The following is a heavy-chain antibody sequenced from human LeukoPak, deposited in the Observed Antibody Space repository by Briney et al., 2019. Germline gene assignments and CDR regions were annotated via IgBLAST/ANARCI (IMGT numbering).Heavy chain of an antibody. J-gene: IGHJ4*02. CDR1: GGSISNYH. V-gene: IGHV4-4*07. D-gene: IGHD6-19*01. CDR3: ARRDISSGWSFDY. CDR2: IYTDGST. Sequence: SETLSLTCTVPGGSISNYHWSWIRQPAGKGLEWIGQIYTDGSTNYNPPLKSRVTMSIDTTEDRVSLTIRSVTAADTAFYYCARRDISSGWSFDYWGQGTLVTVSS.